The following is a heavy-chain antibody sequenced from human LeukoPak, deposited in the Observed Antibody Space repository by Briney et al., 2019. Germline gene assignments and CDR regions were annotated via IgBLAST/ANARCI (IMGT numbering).Heavy chain of an antibody. V-gene: IGHV4-39*01. CDR3: ASADGYKIDY. CDR2: IYYGGST. Sequence: PSETLSLTCTVSGDSISGSSYYWGWIRQPPGKGLEWIGNIYYGGSTYYNPSLKSRVSISVDMSNNQFSLKVSSVTAADTAVYYCASADGYKIDYWGQGTLVTVSS. J-gene: IGHJ4*02. D-gene: IGHD5-24*01. CDR1: GDSISGSSYY.